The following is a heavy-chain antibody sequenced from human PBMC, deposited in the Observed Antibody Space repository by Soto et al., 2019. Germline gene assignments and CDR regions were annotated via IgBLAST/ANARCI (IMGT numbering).Heavy chain of an antibody. CDR2: IYYSGST. Sequence: SETLSLTCPVCGDCISRWYSYWFRQHPGKGLEWIGYIYYSGSTNYNPSLKSRLTMSVDKSKNQFSLKLSSVTAADTALYYCATESSGSSPLHFDHWGQGTLVTVSS. D-gene: IGHD3-22*01. CDR3: ATESSGSSPLHFDH. CDR1: GDCISRWY. J-gene: IGHJ4*02. V-gene: IGHV4-59*08.